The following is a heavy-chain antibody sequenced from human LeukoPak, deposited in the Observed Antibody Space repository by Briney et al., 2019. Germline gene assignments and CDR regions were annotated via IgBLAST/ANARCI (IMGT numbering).Heavy chain of an antibody. J-gene: IGHJ6*03. CDR3: ARDTHYDYVWGSYRPSNYYMDV. CDR1: GYTFTSYY. Sequence: ASVKVSCKASGYTFTSYYMHWVRQAPGQGLEWMGLINPTGGSTGYAQKFQGRVTMTRDMSTSTDYMELSSLRSEDTAIYYCARDTHYDYVWGSYRPSNYYMDVWGKGTTVTISS. V-gene: IGHV1-46*01. D-gene: IGHD3-16*02. CDR2: INPTGGST.